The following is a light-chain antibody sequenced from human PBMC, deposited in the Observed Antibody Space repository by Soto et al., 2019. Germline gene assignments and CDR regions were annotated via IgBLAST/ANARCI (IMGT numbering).Light chain of an antibody. CDR1: QSVSNSY. CDR2: GAS. CDR3: QQYGSSPPIT. V-gene: IGKV3-20*01. Sequence: ESVLTHSPRTLALSPGERSTFSCRASQSVSNSYLAWYQQKPGQAPRLXISGASSRATGIPDRFSGSGSGTDFTLTISRLEPEDFAVYYCQQYGSSPPITFGQGTRLEIK. J-gene: IGKJ5*01.